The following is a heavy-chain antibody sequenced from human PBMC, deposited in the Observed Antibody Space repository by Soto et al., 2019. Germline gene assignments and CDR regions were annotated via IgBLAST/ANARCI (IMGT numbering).Heavy chain of an antibody. D-gene: IGHD6-6*01. V-gene: IGHV3-23*01. CDR2: ISGSGGST. J-gene: IGHJ4*02. CDR1: GFTFSSYA. Sequence: LRLSCAASGFTFSSYAMSWVRQAPGKGLEWVSAISGSGGSTYYADSVKGRFTISRGNSKNTLYLQMNSLRAEDTAVYYCASRGAARGAYWGQGTLVTVSS. CDR3: ASRGAARGAY.